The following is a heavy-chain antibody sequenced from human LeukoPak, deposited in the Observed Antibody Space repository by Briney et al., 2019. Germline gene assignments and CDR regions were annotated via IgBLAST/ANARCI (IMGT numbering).Heavy chain of an antibody. V-gene: IGHV4-59*01. CDR1: GDSITSYY. CDR3: ARPPGYYYGLDV. CDR2: VSYSGST. J-gene: IGHJ6*02. Sequence: SETLSLTCTGSGDSITSYYWNWIRQPPGKGLEWIGYVSYSGSTNYKPSLKSRVTISIDTSKRQFSLKLTSVTAADTAVYYCARPPGYYYGLDVWGQGTTVTVSS.